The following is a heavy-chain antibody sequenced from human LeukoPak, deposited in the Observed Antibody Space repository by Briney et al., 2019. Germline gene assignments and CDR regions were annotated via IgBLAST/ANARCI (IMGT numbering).Heavy chain of an antibody. Sequence: SQTLSLTCAVSGGSISSGGYSWSWIRQPPGKGLEWIGYIYHSGSTNYNPSLKSRVTISVDTSKNQFSPKLSSVTAADTAVYYCARAPTPKITIFGVVTSYNWFDPWGQGTLVTVSS. CDR3: ARAPTPKITIFGVVTSYNWFDP. J-gene: IGHJ5*02. D-gene: IGHD3-3*01. V-gene: IGHV4-30-2*01. CDR1: GGSISSGGYS. CDR2: IYHSGST.